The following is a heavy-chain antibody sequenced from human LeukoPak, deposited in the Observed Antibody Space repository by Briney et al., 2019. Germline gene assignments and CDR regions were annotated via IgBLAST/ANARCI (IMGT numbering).Heavy chain of an antibody. V-gene: IGHV3-9*01. CDR1: GFTFDDYA. D-gene: IGHD5-12*01. J-gene: IGHJ4*02. Sequence: GGSLRLSCAASGFTFDDYAMHWVRQAPGKGREWVAGISWNSGSILYADSVKGRFTISRDNTNNSLYLQMNSLRAEDTALYYCAKRESKLGGYYYFDYWGQGTLVTVSS. CDR3: AKRESKLGGYYYFDY. CDR2: ISWNSGSI.